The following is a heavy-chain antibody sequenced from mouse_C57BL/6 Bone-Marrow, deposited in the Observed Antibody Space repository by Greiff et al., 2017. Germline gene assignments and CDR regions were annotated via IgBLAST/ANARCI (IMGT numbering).Heavy chain of an antibody. J-gene: IGHJ3*01. CDR1: GFSLTSYG. D-gene: IGHD2-3*01. CDR3: ARDGSWFAY. CDR2: IWSGGST. V-gene: IGHV2-2*01. Sequence: QVQLQQSGPGLVQPSQSLSISCTVSGFSLTSYGVHWVRQSPGKGLEWLGVIWSGGSTDYNAAFISRLSISKDNSKSQVFFKMSSLQADDTAIYYCARDGSWFAYWGQGTLVTVSA.